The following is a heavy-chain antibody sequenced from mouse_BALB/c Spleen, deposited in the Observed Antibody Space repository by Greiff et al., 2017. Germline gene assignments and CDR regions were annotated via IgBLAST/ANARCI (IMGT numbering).Heavy chain of an antibody. CDR3: ARVYYGNYSFAY. J-gene: IGHJ3*01. D-gene: IGHD2-1*01. Sequence: QVQLQQSGAELARPGASVKLSCKASGYTFTSYWMQWVKQRPGQGLEWIGAIYPGDGDTRYTQKFKGKATLTADKSSSTAYMQLSSLASEDSAVYYCARVYYGNYSFAYWGQGTLVTVSA. V-gene: IGHV1-87*01. CDR2: IYPGDGDT. CDR1: GYTFTSYW.